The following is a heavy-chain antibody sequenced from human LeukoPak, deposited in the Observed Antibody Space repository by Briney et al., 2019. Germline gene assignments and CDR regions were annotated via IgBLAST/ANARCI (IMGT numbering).Heavy chain of an antibody. CDR2: IYYSGST. CDR3: ARHRYYYYGMDV. V-gene: IGHV4-59*08. J-gene: IGHJ6*02. CDR1: GGSISSYY. Sequence: SETLSLTCTVSGGSISSYYWSWIRQPPGKGLEWIGYIYYSGSTNYNPSLKSRVTISIDTSKNQFSLKLSSVAAADTAVYYCARHRYYYYGMDVWGQGTTVTVSS.